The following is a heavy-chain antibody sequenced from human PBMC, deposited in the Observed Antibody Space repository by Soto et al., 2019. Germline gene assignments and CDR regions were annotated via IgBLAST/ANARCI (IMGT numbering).Heavy chain of an antibody. J-gene: IGHJ4*02. CDR2: IYYSGST. V-gene: IGHV4-31*03. Sequence: QVQLQESGPGLVKPSQTLSLTCTVSGGSISSGGYYWSWIRQHPGKGLEWIGYIYYSGSTYYNPSLKRRVTISVATSENQFSLTLSSVTAADTAVYYCARATVTTWVLDYWGQGTLVTVSS. CDR1: GGSISSGGYY. D-gene: IGHD4-17*01. CDR3: ARATVTTWVLDY.